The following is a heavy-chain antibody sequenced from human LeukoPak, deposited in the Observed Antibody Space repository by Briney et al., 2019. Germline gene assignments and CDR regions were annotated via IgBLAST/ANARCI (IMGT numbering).Heavy chain of an antibody. J-gene: IGHJ4*02. V-gene: IGHV3-15*01. Sequence: PGGSLRLSCAASGFTFSNAWMSWVRQAPGKGLEWVGRIKSKTDGGTTDYAAPVKGRFTISRDDSKNTLYLQMNSLKTEDTAVYYCTADSGSGVIDYWGQGTLVTVSS. D-gene: IGHD3-10*01. CDR1: GFTFSNAW. CDR2: IKSKTDGGTT. CDR3: TADSGSGVIDY.